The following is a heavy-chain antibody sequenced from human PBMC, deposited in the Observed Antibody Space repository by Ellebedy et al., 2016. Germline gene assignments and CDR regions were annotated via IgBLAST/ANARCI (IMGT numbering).Heavy chain of an antibody. CDR3: ARVNTIFGVVIQVYYGMDV. D-gene: IGHD3-3*01. CDR2: ISSSSSYI. Sequence: GGSLRLXCAASGFTFSSYSMNWVRQAPGKGLEWVSSISSSSSYIYYADSVKGRFTISRDNAKNSLYLQMNSLRAEDTAVYYCARVNTIFGVVIQVYYGMDVWGQGTTVTVSS. J-gene: IGHJ6*02. CDR1: GFTFSSYS. V-gene: IGHV3-21*01.